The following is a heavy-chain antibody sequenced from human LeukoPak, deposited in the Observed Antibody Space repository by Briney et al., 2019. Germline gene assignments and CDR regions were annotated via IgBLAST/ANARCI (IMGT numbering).Heavy chain of an antibody. Sequence: GASVKVSCKASGYTFTSYHMHWVRQAPGQGLEWMGIINCSGGTTNYAQKFRGRVTMTRDMSTSTVYMELSSLRSEDTAVYYCARWGGTYGGRYDYWGQGTLVTVSS. CDR2: INCSGGTT. CDR3: ARWGGTYGGRYDY. V-gene: IGHV1-46*01. D-gene: IGHD4-23*01. CDR1: GYTFTSYH. J-gene: IGHJ4*02.